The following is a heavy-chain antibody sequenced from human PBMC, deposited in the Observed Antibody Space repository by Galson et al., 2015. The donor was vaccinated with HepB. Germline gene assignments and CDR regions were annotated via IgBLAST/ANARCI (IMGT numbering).Heavy chain of an antibody. J-gene: IGHJ2*01. Sequence: ATLSLTCTVSRGSISPYYWSWIRQPPGKGLEWIGYIYHNGNNNQNPSLKSRVTLSVDMSKSQFSLKLSSVTAADTAIYYCARLLSYYYDSSAYYQGGYFDLWGRGALVTVSS. V-gene: IGHV4-59*08. D-gene: IGHD3-22*01. CDR3: ARLLSYYYDSSAYYQGGYFDL. CDR1: RGSISPYY. CDR2: IYHNGNN.